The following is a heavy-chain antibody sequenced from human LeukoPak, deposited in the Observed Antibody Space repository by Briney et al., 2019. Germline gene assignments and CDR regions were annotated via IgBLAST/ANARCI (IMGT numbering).Heavy chain of an antibody. CDR1: GFTFSSYS. V-gene: IGHV3-21*01. CDR2: ISSSSSYI. Sequence: PGGSLRLSCAASGFTFSSYSMNWVRQAPGKGLEWVSSISSSSSYIYYADSVKGRFTISRDNAKNSLYLQMNSLGAEDTAVYYCARDDILTGHITWGQGTLVTVSS. CDR3: ARDDILTGHIT. J-gene: IGHJ5*02. D-gene: IGHD3-9*01.